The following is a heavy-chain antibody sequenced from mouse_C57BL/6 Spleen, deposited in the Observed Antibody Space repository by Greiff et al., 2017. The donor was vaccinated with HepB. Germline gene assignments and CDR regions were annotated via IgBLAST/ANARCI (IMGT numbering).Heavy chain of an antibody. V-gene: IGHV1-55*01. D-gene: IGHD2-5*01. CDR1: GYTFTSYW. CDR3: APAYYSNYDWYFDV. Sequence: VQLQQPGAELVKPGASVKMSCKASGYTFTSYWITWVKQRPGQGLEWIGDIYPGSGSTNYNEKFKSKATLTVDTSSSTAYMQLSSLTSEDSAVYYCAPAYYSNYDWYFDVWGTGTTVTVSS. CDR2: IYPGSGST. J-gene: IGHJ1*03.